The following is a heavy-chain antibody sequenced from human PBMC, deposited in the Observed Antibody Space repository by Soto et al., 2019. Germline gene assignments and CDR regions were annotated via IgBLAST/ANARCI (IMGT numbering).Heavy chain of an antibody. V-gene: IGHV4-31*03. CDR2: IYYSGST. J-gene: IGHJ4*02. D-gene: IGHD2-2*01. CDR1: VSSISSGGYY. Sequence: SKTLSLICTLSVSSISSGGYYWSWIRQHPGKGLEWIGYIYYSGSTYYNPSLKSRVTISVDTSKNQFSLKLSSVTAADTAVYYCARGYCSSTSCLTTFDDWGEGTLFPVSS. CDR3: ARGYCSSTSCLTTFDD.